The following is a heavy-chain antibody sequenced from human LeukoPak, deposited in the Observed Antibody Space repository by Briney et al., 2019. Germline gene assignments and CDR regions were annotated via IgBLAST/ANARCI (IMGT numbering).Heavy chain of an antibody. CDR3: ARGYYGDYTFDY. CDR2: IKQDGGQI. J-gene: IGHJ4*02. Sequence: PGGSLRLSCAASEFTFNSYWMSWVRQAPGKGLEWVANIKQDGGQIYYLDSVKGRFTVSRDNAKNSLYLQMNSLRAEDTAVYYCARGYYGDYTFDYWGQGTLVTVSS. V-gene: IGHV3-7*04. CDR1: EFTFNSYW. D-gene: IGHD4-17*01.